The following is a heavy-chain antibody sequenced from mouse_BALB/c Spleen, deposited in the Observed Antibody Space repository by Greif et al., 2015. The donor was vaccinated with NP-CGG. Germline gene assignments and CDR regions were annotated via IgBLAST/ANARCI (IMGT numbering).Heavy chain of an antibody. CDR2: INPSNGGT. J-gene: IGHJ4*01. CDR1: GYTFTSYY. Sequence: LVESGAELVKPGASVKLSCKASGYTFTSYYMYWVKQRPGQGLEWIGEINPSNGGTKFNEKFKSKATLTVDKSSTTAYMQLSSLTSEDSAVYYCTRSGYYYAMDYWGQGTSVTVSS. CDR3: TRSGYYYAMDY. V-gene: IGHV1S81*02. D-gene: IGHD3-2*02.